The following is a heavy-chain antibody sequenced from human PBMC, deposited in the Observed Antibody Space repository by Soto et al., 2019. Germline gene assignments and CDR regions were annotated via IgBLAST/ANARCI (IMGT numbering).Heavy chain of an antibody. J-gene: IGHJ4*02. D-gene: IGHD5-12*01. CDR3: ARASEAVVTIDY. CDR1: GFTFGNYG. V-gene: IGHV3-33*01. CDR2: IWFDGGKK. Sequence: QVQLVESGGGVVQPGRSLRLSCAASGFTFGNYGMHWVRQAPGKGLEWVAIIWFDGGKKYYAESEKGRLTISRDNSKNILYLQMSSLRVVDTAVYYCARASEAVVTIDYWGQGTLVTVSS.